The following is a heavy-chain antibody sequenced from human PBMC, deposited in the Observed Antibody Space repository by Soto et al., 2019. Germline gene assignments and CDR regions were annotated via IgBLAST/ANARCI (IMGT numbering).Heavy chain of an antibody. V-gene: IGHV3-21*04. J-gene: IGHJ2*01. CDR3: ARLTAPLFFFQAEDGIRGTVPVSAFLLNRSSDL. CDR2: INTGYI. Sequence: GKGLEWISSINTGYIYYADSVKGRFTISRDNAKDSLFLQMNSLRADDTAIYYCARLTAPLFFFQAEDGIRGTVPVSAFLLNRSSDL. D-gene: IGHD4-17*01.